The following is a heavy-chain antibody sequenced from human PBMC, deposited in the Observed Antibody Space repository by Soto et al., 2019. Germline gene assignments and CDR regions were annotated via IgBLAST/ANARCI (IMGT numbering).Heavy chain of an antibody. CDR3: ARATSARITIFGGLPDPNKNYYMDV. D-gene: IGHD3-3*01. Sequence: GGSLRLSCVASGFTFSSYWMSWVRQAPGKGLEWVANIKQDGSEKYYVDSVKGRFTISRDNAKNSLYLQMNSLRAEGTAVYYCARATSARITIFGGLPDPNKNYYMDVWGKGTTVTVSS. V-gene: IGHV3-7*01. CDR2: IKQDGSEK. CDR1: GFTFSSYW. J-gene: IGHJ6*03.